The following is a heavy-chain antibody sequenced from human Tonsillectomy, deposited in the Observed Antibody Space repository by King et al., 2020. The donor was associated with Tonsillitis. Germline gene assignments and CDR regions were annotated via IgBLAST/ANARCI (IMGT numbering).Heavy chain of an antibody. J-gene: IGHJ5*02. CDR1: GGSISSYY. D-gene: IGHD2-2*02. CDR3: ARAGGVVVVPAAIGWFDP. CDR2: IYYSGST. Sequence: VQLQESGPGLVKPSETLSLTCTVSGGSISSYYWSWIRQPPGKGLEWIGYIYYSGSTNYNPSLKSRVTISVDTSKNQFSLKLSSVTAADTAVYYCARAGGVVVVPAAIGWFDPWGQGTLVTVSS. V-gene: IGHV4-59*01.